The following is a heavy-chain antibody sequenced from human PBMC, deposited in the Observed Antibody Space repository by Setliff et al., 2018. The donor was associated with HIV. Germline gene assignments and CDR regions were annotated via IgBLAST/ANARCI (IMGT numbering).Heavy chain of an antibody. CDR3: AKGFRPVDTALVSGPTY. Sequence: ESLKISCAASGFTFSSYAMSWVRQTPEKGLEWVSIITSGGSTYYADSAKGRFIISRDNSQNTLYLQMNSLRADDTAIYYCAKGFRPVDTALVSGPTYWGQGIRVTVSS. CDR2: ITSGGST. J-gene: IGHJ4*02. CDR1: GFTFSSYA. V-gene: IGHV3-23*01. D-gene: IGHD5-18*01.